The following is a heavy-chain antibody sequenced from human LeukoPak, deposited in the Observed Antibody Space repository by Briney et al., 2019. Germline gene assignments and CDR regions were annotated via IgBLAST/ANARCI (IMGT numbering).Heavy chain of an antibody. CDR1: AFVFSSHG. CDR2: TWSDGTNK. V-gene: IGHV3-33*01. CDR3: ARGDSSSSLLWFFDL. J-gene: IGHJ2*01. Sequence: GGSLRLSCAASAFVFSSHGMHWVRQAPGKGLEWVAVTWSDGTNKNYADSVKGRFTISRDNSKNTVYLQMDSLRAEDTAVYYCARGDSSSSLLWFFDLWGRGTLVTVSS. D-gene: IGHD6-13*01.